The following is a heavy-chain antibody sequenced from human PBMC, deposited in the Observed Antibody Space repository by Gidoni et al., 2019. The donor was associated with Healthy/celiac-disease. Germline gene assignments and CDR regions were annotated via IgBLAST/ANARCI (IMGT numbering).Heavy chain of an antibody. CDR2: ISSSSSTI. CDR1: GFTFSSYR. V-gene: IGHV3-48*01. Sequence: EVQLVESGGGLVQPGGSLRLSCAASGFTFSSYRMKWVRQAPGKGLDWFSYISSSSSTIYYADSVKGRFTISRDNAKNSLYLQMNSLRAEDTAVYYCARDIGYYDSSGYYYYYYGMDVWGQGTTVTVSS. D-gene: IGHD3-22*01. CDR3: ARDIGYYDSSGYYYYYYGMDV. J-gene: IGHJ6*02.